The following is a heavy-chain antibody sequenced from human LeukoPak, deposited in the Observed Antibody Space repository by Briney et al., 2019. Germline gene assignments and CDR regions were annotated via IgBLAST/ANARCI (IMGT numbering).Heavy chain of an antibody. D-gene: IGHD6-13*01. V-gene: IGHV3-23*01. CDR2: IFSSANST. Sequence: PGGSLRLSCAASGFTFSNYAMSWVRQAPGKGLEWVSTIFSSANSTYYADSVKGRFTISRDNSKNTLYLQMNSLRAEDTAIYYCAKEAAAWDFDYWGQGTLVTVS. J-gene: IGHJ4*02. CDR3: AKEAAAWDFDY. CDR1: GFTFSNYA.